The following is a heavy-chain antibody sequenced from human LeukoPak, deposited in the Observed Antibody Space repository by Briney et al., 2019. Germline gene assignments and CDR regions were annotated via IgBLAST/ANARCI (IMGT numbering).Heavy chain of an antibody. D-gene: IGHD2-15*01. CDR3: AKNGDRGAYCSGGSCYPYYYYYMDV. V-gene: IGHV3-23*01. J-gene: IGHJ6*03. CDR2: ISSTGGTA. CDR1: GFTFSSFG. Sequence: GGSLRLSCAASGFTFSSFGMSWVRQAPGKGLEWVSAISSTGGTAYYADSVKGRFTISRDNSKNTLYLQMNSLRAEDTAIYYCAKNGDRGAYCSGGSCYPYYYYYMDVWGKGTTVTISS.